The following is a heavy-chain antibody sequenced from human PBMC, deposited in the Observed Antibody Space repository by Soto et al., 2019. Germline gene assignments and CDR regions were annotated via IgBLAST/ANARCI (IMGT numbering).Heavy chain of an antibody. CDR2: ISNSGGST. J-gene: IGHJ4*02. D-gene: IGHD3-10*01. V-gene: IGHV3-23*04. CDR1: GFSFSNYA. Sequence: ELQLVESGGGLVQPGGSLRLSCVVSGFSFSNYAMSWVRQAPGKGLEWVSSISNSGGSTYYTDSVKGRFTISRDNSKNTLYLQMNSLRAEDTALYYCAKDPGEDTYYFDYWGQGTLVTVSS. CDR3: AKDPGEDTYYFDY.